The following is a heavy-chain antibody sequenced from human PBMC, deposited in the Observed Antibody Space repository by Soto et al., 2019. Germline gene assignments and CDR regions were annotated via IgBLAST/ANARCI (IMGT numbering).Heavy chain of an antibody. V-gene: IGHV1-69*13. CDR2: IIPIIGTA. J-gene: IGHJ5*02. D-gene: IGHD3-3*01. CDR3: QVPYYDFWSGRPDNWFDP. Sequence: SVKVSCKASGGTFSSYAISWVRQAPGQGLEWMGGIIPIIGTANYAQKFQGRVTITADESTSTAYMELSSLRSEDTAVYYCQVPYYDFWSGRPDNWFDPWGQGTLVTVSS. CDR1: GGTFSSYA.